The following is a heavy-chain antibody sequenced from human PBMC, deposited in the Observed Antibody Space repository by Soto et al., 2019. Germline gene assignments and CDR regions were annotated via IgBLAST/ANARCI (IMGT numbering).Heavy chain of an antibody. V-gene: IGHV1-69*08. Sequence: QVQLVQSGAEVRKPGSSVKVSCKASGDTFDSYTLSWVRQAPGQGLEWMGRIIPILGITNYALRFQGRVTLTADMSTSHAYMDLSGIRSGDTDIYFCARDSYYYVSSKGGGYWGQGTLVTVSS. CDR1: GDTFDSYT. J-gene: IGHJ4*02. CDR2: IIPILGIT. D-gene: IGHD3-10*01. CDR3: ARDSYYYVSSKGGGY.